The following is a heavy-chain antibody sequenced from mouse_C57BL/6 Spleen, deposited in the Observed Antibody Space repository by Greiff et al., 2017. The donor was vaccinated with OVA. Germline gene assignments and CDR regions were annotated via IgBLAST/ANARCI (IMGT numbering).Heavy chain of an antibody. D-gene: IGHD1-1*01. J-gene: IGHJ4*01. Sequence: EVQLVEPGGGLVKPGGSLKLSCAASGFTFSDYGMHWVRQAPEKGLEWVAYISSGSSTIYYADTVKGRFTISRDNAKNTLFLQMTSLRSEDTAMYYCARTATSYAMDYWGQGTSVTVSS. CDR2: ISSGSSTI. V-gene: IGHV5-17*01. CDR1: GFTFSDYG. CDR3: ARTATSYAMDY.